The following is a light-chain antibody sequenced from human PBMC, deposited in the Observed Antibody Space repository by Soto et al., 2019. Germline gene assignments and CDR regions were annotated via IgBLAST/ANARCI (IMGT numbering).Light chain of an antibody. CDR2: GAS. J-gene: IGKJ1*01. V-gene: IGKV3-20*01. Sequence: DIVLTQSPGTLSLSPGERATLSCRASQSVSSNYLAWYQQKPGQAPRLLIYGASSRATGIPDRFSGSGSGTDFTLTISRLEPEDFAVYYCQQYGSSPRAFGQGTKVEVK. CDR1: QSVSSNY. CDR3: QQYGSSPRA.